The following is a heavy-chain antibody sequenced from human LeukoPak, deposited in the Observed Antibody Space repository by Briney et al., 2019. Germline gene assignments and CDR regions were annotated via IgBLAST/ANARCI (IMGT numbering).Heavy chain of an antibody. Sequence: GGSLRLSCAASGFTFSSYAMHWVRQAPGKGLEWVAVISYDGSNKYYADSVKGRFTISRDSSKNTLYLQMNSLRAEDTAVYYCARDQADWGQGTLVTVSS. J-gene: IGHJ4*02. V-gene: IGHV3-30-3*01. CDR1: GFTFSSYA. D-gene: IGHD6-25*01. CDR2: ISYDGSNK. CDR3: ARDQAD.